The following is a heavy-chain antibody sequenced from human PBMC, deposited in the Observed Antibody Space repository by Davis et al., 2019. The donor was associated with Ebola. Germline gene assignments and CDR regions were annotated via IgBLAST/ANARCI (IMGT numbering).Heavy chain of an antibody. V-gene: IGHV4-61*08. CDR3: ARSTTYYYDSSGYYLYWYFDL. J-gene: IGHJ2*01. Sequence: SETLSLTCTVSGGSISSGGYYWSWIRQHPGKGLEWIGYIYYSGSTYYNPSLKSRVTISVDTSKSQFSLKLSSVTAADTAVYYCARSTTYYYDSSGYYLYWYFDLWGRGTLVTVSS. D-gene: IGHD3-22*01. CDR2: IYYSGST. CDR1: GGSISSGGYY.